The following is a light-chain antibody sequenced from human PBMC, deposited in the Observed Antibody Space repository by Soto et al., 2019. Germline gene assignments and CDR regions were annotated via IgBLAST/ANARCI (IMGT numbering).Light chain of an antibody. J-gene: IGKJ5*01. V-gene: IGKV3-15*01. CDR3: QQYSNWPPIT. CDR2: YAS. Sequence: IVMTQSPASLSVSPGERVTISCRASQSVTNTLAWYQHKPGQAPRLLISYASRGATGIPSRFSGSGSGTEFTLTISSLQSEDFAVYYCQQYSNWPPITFGQGTRLEIK. CDR1: QSVTNT.